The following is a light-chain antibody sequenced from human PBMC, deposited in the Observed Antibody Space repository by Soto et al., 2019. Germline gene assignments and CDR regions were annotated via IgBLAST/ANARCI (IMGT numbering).Light chain of an antibody. V-gene: IGLV2-14*01. Sequence: QSALTQPASMSGSPGQSITISCTGSSSDVGRYNYVSWYQQHPGKAPKLVISEVSSRPSGVSDRFSGSKSGNTASLTISGLQSEDEADYYCSSYTGTSSTLYVFGTGTKVTVL. J-gene: IGLJ1*01. CDR3: SSYTGTSSTLYV. CDR1: SSDVGRYNY. CDR2: EVS.